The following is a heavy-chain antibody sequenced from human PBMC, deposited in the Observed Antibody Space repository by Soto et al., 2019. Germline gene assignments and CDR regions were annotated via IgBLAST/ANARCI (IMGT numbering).Heavy chain of an antibody. CDR2: ISPDDGNT. D-gene: IGHD3-10*01. V-gene: IGHV1-18*01. Sequence: ASVKVSCKTSGYTFNSYTIAWVRQAPGQGLEWLGWISPDDGNTEYEQKFQGRVTMTADTLTNNAYLELRSLKSDDTAIYYVPRVEAPFGESLHWGQGTPVTVSS. CDR1: GYTFNSYT. CDR3: PRVEAPFGESLH. J-gene: IGHJ4*02.